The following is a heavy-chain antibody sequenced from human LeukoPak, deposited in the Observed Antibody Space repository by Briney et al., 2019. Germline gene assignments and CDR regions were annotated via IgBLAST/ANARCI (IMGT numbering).Heavy chain of an antibody. D-gene: IGHD1-26*01. CDR2: ISTDGSST. CDR1: GFRFNTYW. J-gene: IGHJ4*02. Sequence: GGSLRLSCAASGFRFNTYWMHWVRQARGKGVVGVSRISTDGSSTGYADSVKGRFTISRDNTKNTLYMQMNSLRGEDTAAYYCVTVVPGAPNLLGYWGQGPLVTVSS. CDR3: VTVVPGAPNLLGY. V-gene: IGHV3-74*01.